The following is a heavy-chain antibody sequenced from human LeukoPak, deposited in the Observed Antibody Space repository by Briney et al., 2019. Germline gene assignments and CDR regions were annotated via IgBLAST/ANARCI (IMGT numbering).Heavy chain of an antibody. Sequence: PSETLSLTCTVSGGSISSYYWSWIRQPPGKGLEWIGYIYYSGSTNYNPSLKSRVTISVDTSKNQFSLKLSSVTAADTAVYYCARGGYFDWLLSGGFDYWGQGTLVTVSS. CDR2: IYYSGST. CDR1: GGSISSYY. D-gene: IGHD3-9*01. CDR3: ARGGYFDWLLSGGFDY. J-gene: IGHJ4*02. V-gene: IGHV4-59*01.